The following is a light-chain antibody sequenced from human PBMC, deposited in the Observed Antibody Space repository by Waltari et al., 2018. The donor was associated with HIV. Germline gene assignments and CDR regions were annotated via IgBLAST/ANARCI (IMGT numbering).Light chain of an antibody. J-gene: IGLJ3*02. V-gene: IGLV3-21*04. CDR2: YDS. CDR1: GLGSRT. Sequence: YVLSQPPSVSQAPGKTATLTCGGEGLGSRTVDWYQQKPGQAPVLVIYYDSERPSGIPARFSGSNSGDTATLTINRVEDEDEADYYCQVWDSISNEGVFGGGTRLTVL. CDR3: QVWDSISNEGV.